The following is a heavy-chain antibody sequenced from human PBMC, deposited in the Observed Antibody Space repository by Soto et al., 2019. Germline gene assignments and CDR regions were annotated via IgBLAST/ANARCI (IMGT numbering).Heavy chain of an antibody. CDR3: ARAPVADLIGFDP. J-gene: IGHJ5*02. V-gene: IGHV4-34*01. D-gene: IGHD2-15*01. CDR2: INHSGST. Sequence: QVQLQQWGAGLLKPSETLSLTCAVYGGSFSGYCWSWIRQHPGKGLEWIGEINHSGSTNYNPSLKSRVTISVDTSKNQFFLKLSSVTAADTAVYYCARAPVADLIGFDPWGQGTLVTVSS. CDR1: GGSFSGYC.